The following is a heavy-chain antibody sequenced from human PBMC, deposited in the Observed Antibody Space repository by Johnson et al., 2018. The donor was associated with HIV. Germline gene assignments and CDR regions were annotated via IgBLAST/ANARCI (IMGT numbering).Heavy chain of an antibody. CDR1: GFTFSSYA. V-gene: IGHV3-30*04. CDR2: ILYDGSDE. Sequence: QVQVLESGGGVVQPGGSQRLSCAASGFTFSSYAMHWVRLAPGKGLEWVAVILYDGSDEYYADSVQGRFTISRDNSKNTLYLQMNTLGPEDTAVYYCAKDRSRLHDAFDIWGQGTMVTVSS. D-gene: IGHD5-24*01. CDR3: AKDRSRLHDAFDI. J-gene: IGHJ3*02.